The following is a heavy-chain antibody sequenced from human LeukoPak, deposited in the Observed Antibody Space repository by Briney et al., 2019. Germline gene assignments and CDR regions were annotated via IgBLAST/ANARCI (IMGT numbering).Heavy chain of an antibody. V-gene: IGHV1-69*13. Sequence: SVKVSCTASGYTFTSYYMHWVRQAPGQGLEWMGGIIPIFGTGNYAQKFQGRVTITADESTSTAYMELSSLRYEDTAVYYCAREYCSSIRCRPRFDYWGQGTLVTVSS. CDR2: IIPIFGTG. CDR3: AREYCSSIRCRPRFDY. D-gene: IGHD2-2*01. J-gene: IGHJ4*02. CDR1: GYTFTSYY.